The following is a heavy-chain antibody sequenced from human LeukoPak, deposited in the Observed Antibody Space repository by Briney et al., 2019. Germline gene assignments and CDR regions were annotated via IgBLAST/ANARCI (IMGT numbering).Heavy chain of an antibody. CDR2: IYPGDSDT. Sequence: GEPRKISGKGSGYSFTSYWIGWVRQMPGKGLEWMGIIYPGDSDTSYSPSFQGQVTISADKSISTAYLQWSSLKASDTAMYYCARKGILGYCSSTSCPYGMDVWGQGTTVTVSS. CDR1: GYSFTSYW. V-gene: IGHV5-51*01. CDR3: ARKGILGYCSSTSCPYGMDV. J-gene: IGHJ6*02. D-gene: IGHD2-2*01.